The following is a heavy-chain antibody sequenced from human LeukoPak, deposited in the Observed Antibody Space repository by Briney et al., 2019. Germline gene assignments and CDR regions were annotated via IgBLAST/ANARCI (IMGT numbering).Heavy chain of an antibody. J-gene: IGHJ4*02. CDR1: GYTFTGYY. V-gene: IGHV1-2*02. CDR2: INPNSGGT. Sequence: GASVKVSCKASGYTFTGYYMHWVRQAPGQGLEWMGWINPNSGGTNYAQKFQGRVTMTRDTSISTAYMELSRLRSDDTAVYYCARNYDFWSGYYSPRSYLDYWGQGTLVTVSS. D-gene: IGHD3-3*01. CDR3: ARNYDFWSGYYSPRSYLDY.